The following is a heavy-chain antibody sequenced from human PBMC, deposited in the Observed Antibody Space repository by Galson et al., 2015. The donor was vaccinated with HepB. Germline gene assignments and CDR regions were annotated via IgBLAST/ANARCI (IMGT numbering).Heavy chain of an antibody. CDR1: GFTFRRYG. CDR2: ISSGGGRK. CDR3: ARDGSHYDVDY. D-gene: IGHD1-26*01. J-gene: IGHJ4*02. Sequence: SLRLSCAASGFTFRRYGMHRVRLAPGKGLEWVAFISSGGGRKDYADSVRGRFSISRDDSRDILYLQMNSLRVDDAARYYCARDGSHYDVDYWGQGTLVTVFS. V-gene: IGHV3-33*08.